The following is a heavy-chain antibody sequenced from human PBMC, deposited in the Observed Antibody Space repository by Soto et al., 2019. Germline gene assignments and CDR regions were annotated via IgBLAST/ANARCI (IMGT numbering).Heavy chain of an antibody. Sequence: SETLSLTCAVYGGSFSGYYWSWIRQPPGKGLEWIGEINHSGSTNYNPSLKSRVTISVDTSKNQFSLKLSSVTAADTAVYYCGRVRSRGGVIRFYMDVWGKGTTVTVSS. D-gene: IGHD3-16*02. CDR2: INHSGST. CDR1: GGSFSGYY. V-gene: IGHV4-34*01. CDR3: GRVRSRGGVIRFYMDV. J-gene: IGHJ6*03.